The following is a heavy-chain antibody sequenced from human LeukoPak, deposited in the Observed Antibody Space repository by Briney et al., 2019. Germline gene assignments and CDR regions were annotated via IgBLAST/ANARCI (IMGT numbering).Heavy chain of an antibody. CDR3: ARSLGRDSSSWYFLVEWGYYFDY. D-gene: IGHD6-13*01. CDR2: MNPNSGNT. Sequence: ASVKVSCKASGYTFTGYDINWVRQATGQGLEWMGWMNPNSGNTGYAQKFQGRVTMTRNTSISTAYMELSSLRSEDTAGYYCARSLGRDSSSWYFLVEWGYYFDYWGQGTLVTVSS. J-gene: IGHJ4*02. CDR1: GYTFTGYD. V-gene: IGHV1-8*01.